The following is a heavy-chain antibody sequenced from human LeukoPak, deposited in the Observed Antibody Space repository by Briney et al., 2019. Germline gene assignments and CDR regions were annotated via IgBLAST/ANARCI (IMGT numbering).Heavy chain of an antibody. J-gene: IGHJ4*02. Sequence: GGSLRLSCAASGFTFSSFGMHWVRQAPGEGLEWVAYIGYSGSDIYYADSVKGRFTISRDNSKNTVHLQLSSLRAADTALYSCARDLTERKYYIAFWGKGALVIVSS. CDR1: GFTFSSFG. CDR2: IGYSGSDI. D-gene: IGHD2-8*02. CDR3: ARDLTERKYYIAF. V-gene: IGHV3-30*02.